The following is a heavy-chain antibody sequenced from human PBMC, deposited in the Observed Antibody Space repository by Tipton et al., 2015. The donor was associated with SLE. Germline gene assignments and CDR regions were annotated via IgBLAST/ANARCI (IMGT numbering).Heavy chain of an antibody. V-gene: IGHV4-38-2*01. J-gene: IGHJ4*02. CDR3: ARHGHKAL. CDR1: GYSISSGYY. Sequence: GLVKPSETLSLTCAVSGYSISSGYYWGWIRQPPGKGLEWIGSIYHSGSTYYNPSLKSRVTISVDTSKNQFSLKLSSVTAADTAVYYCARHGHKALWGQGTLVTVSS. CDR2: IYHSGST. D-gene: IGHD3/OR15-3a*01.